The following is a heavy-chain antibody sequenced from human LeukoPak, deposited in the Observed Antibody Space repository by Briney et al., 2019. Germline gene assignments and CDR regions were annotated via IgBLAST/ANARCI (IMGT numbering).Heavy chain of an antibody. V-gene: IGHV3-9*01. J-gene: IGHJ3*02. D-gene: IGHD6-19*01. CDR1: GFTFDDYA. CDR2: ISWNSGSI. Sequence: PGGSLRLSCAASGFTFDDYAMHWVRQAPGKGLEWVSGISWNSGSIGYADSVKGRFTISRDNAKNSLYLQMNSLRAEDTALYYCAKDIRAGELDAFDIWGQGTMVTVSS. CDR3: AKDIRAGELDAFDI.